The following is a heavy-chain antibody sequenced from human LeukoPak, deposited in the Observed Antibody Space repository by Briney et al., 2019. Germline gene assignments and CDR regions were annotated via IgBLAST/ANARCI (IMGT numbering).Heavy chain of an antibody. CDR1: GFTFSDYY. J-gene: IGHJ6*02. CDR3: ARSHGELRYYGMDV. V-gene: IGHV4-31*02. D-gene: IGHD3-10*01. Sequence: LRLSCAASGFTFSDYYMSWIRQAPGKGLEWIGYIYYSGSTYYNPSLKSRVTISIDTSKNQFSLKLSSVTAADTAVYYCARSHGELRYYGMDVWGQGTTVTVSS. CDR2: IYYSGST.